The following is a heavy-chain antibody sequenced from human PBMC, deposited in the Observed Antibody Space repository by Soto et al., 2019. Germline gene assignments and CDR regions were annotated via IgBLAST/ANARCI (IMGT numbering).Heavy chain of an antibody. Sequence: ASVQVSCKASGYIFTDYYMHWVRQAPGQELGWMGWINPNSGDTGYAQKFQGRVTMTRNTSISTAYMELSSLRSEDTAVYYCARGVWYYYDSSGYSCAFDIWGQGTMVTVSS. J-gene: IGHJ3*02. D-gene: IGHD3-22*01. CDR3: ARGVWYYYDSSGYSCAFDI. CDR2: INPNSGDT. CDR1: GYIFTDYY. V-gene: IGHV1-8*02.